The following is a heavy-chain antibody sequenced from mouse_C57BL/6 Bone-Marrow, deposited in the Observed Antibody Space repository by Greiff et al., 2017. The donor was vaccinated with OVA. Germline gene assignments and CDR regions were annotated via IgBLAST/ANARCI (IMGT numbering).Heavy chain of an antibody. CDR2: IYPRSGNT. J-gene: IGHJ2*01. CDR3: ARCDGPYYFDY. Sequence: VQLVESGAELARPGASVKLSCKASGYTFTSYGISWVKQRTGQGLEWIGEIYPRSGNTYYNEKFKGKATLTADKSSSTAYMELHSLTSEDSAVYFCARCDGPYYFDYWGQGTTLTVSS. CDR1: GYTFTSYG. V-gene: IGHV1-81*01. D-gene: IGHD2-3*01.